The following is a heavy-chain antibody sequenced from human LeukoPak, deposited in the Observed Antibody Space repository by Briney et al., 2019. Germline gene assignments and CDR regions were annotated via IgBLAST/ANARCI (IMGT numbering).Heavy chain of an antibody. V-gene: IGHV3-23*01. Sequence: PGASLRLSCAASGFTFSSSAMSWVRQAPGKGLEWVSAISGSGDSTYYYADSVKGRFTISRDNSKNTLYLQMNSLRAEDTAVYYCARDGSTTIDYWGQGTLVTVSS. D-gene: IGHD1-1*01. CDR1: GFTFSSSA. CDR3: ARDGSTTIDY. J-gene: IGHJ4*02. CDR2: ISGSGDST.